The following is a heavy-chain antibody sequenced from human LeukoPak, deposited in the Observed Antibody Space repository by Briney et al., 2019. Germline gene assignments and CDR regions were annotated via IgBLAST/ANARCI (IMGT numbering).Heavy chain of an antibody. D-gene: IGHD6-19*01. V-gene: IGHV3-30*18. CDR3: AKVWAVAGTYYYYGMDV. CDR1: GLTFSTHG. CDR2: ISYDGSNK. Sequence: GRSLRLSCAASGLTFSTHGMHWVRQAPGKGLEWVAVISYDGSNKYYADSVKGRFTISRDNSKNTLYLQMNSLRAEDTAVYYCAKVWAVAGTYYYYGMDVWGQGTTVTVSS. J-gene: IGHJ6*02.